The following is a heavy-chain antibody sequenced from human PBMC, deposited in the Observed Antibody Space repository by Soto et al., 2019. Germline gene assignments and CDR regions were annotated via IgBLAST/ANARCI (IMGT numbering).Heavy chain of an antibody. J-gene: IGHJ6*02. CDR2: ISAYNGNT. V-gene: IGHV1-18*04. CDR3: ARDAPVALGVPNSMDV. CDR1: GYTFTSYG. Sequence: ASVKVSCKASGYTFTSYGISWVRQAPGRGLEWMGWISAYNGNTNYAQKLQGRVTMTTDTSTSTAYMELRSLRSDDTAVYYCARDAPVALGVPNSMDVWGQGTTVTVSS. D-gene: IGHD3-3*02.